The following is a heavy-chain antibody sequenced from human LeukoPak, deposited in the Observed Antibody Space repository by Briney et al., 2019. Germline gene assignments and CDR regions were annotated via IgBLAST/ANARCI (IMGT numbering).Heavy chain of an antibody. Sequence: ASVKVSCKASGYTFTSYAMHWVRQAPGQRLEWVGWINAGNGNTKYSQKFQGRVTITRVTSASTAYMELSSLRSEDTAVYYCARDPRVGGWYSTNPYYYYGMDVWGQGTTVTVSS. CDR3: ARDPRVGGWYSTNPYYYYGMDV. V-gene: IGHV1-3*01. CDR1: GYTFTSYA. CDR2: INAGNGNT. D-gene: IGHD6-19*01. J-gene: IGHJ6*02.